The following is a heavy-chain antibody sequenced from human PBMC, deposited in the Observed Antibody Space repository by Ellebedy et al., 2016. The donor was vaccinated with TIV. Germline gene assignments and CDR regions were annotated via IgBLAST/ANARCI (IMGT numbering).Heavy chain of an antibody. D-gene: IGHD4-11*01. CDR1: GFIFSSYY. CDR3: VRESYRNYTWGTTGFDS. CDR2: ISGSGGMM. J-gene: IGHJ5*01. Sequence: GESLKISCVASGFIFSSYYMTWVRQAPGKGLEWISYISGSGGMMDHADSVKGRFTISRDNAKNSLYLQLSSLRAEDTAVYYCVRESYRNYTWGTTGFDSWGQGTLVTASS. V-gene: IGHV3-48*03.